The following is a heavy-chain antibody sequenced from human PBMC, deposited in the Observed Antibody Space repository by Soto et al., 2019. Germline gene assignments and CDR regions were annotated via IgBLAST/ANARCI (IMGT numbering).Heavy chain of an antibody. J-gene: IGHJ5*02. CDR2: IVSVYGTA. CDR3: AREAAPHSSGWHH. D-gene: IGHD6-25*01. Sequence: QVQLVQSGAEVKKPGSSVKVSCKASGDTYSSYEINWVRQAPGLGLEWMGGIVSVYGTANYAPKLQGRVTMLADVSTRTTYMELSSMRSEDTAVYFCAREAAPHSSGWHHWGQGTLATVSS. CDR1: GDTYSSYE. V-gene: IGHV1-69*12.